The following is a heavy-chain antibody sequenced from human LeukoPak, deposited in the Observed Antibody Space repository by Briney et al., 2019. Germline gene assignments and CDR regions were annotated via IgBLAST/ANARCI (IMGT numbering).Heavy chain of an antibody. D-gene: IGHD1-1*01. CDR1: GYTFTSYD. CDR2: MNPNSGNT. Sequence: ASVKVSCKASGYTFTSYDINWVRQATGQGLEWMGWMNPNSGNTGYAQKFQGRVTITRNTSISTAYMELSSLRSEDTAVYYCARDPRTTGTTSRYYYMDVWGKGTTVTVSS. J-gene: IGHJ6*03. V-gene: IGHV1-8*03. CDR3: ARDPRTTGTTSRYYYMDV.